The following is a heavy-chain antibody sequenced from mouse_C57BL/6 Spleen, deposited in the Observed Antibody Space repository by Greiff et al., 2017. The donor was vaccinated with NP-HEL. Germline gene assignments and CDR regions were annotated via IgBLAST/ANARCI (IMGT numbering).Heavy chain of an antibody. CDR2: IRNKANGYTT. J-gene: IGHJ2*01. V-gene: IGHV7-3*01. CDR3: ARFYYGSSYVCYFDY. D-gene: IGHD1-1*01. CDR1: GFTFTDYY. Sequence: EVQGVESGGGLVQPGGSLSLSCAASGFTFTDYYMSWVRQPPGKALEWLGFIRNKANGYTTEYSASVKGRFTISRDNSQSILYLQMNALRAEDSATYYCARFYYGSSYVCYFDYWGQGTTLTVSS.